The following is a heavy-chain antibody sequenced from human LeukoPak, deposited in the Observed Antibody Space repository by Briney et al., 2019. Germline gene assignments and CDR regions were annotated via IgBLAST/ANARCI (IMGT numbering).Heavy chain of an antibody. V-gene: IGHV3-21*01. J-gene: IGHJ3*02. CDR3: ARSMIAALAKAFDI. D-gene: IGHD6-6*01. Sequence: GGSLRLSCAASGFTFSSYSMNWVRQAPGKGLEWVSSNSSSSSYIYYADSVKGRFTISRDNAKNSLYLQMNSLRAEDTAVYYCARSMIAALAKAFDIWGQGTMVTVSS. CDR2: NSSSSSYI. CDR1: GFTFSSYS.